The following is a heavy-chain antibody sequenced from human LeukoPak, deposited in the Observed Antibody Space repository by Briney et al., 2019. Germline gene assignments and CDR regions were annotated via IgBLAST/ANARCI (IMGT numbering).Heavy chain of an antibody. Sequence: PSETLSLTCTVSGYSISSGYYWGWIRQPPGKGLEWIGSIYHSGSTYYNPSLKSRVTISVDTSKNQFSLKLSSVTAADTAVYYCARDRVGGYSGYDTYYFDYWGQGTLVTVSS. V-gene: IGHV4-38-2*02. J-gene: IGHJ4*02. CDR2: IYHSGST. CDR3: ARDRVGGYSGYDTYYFDY. D-gene: IGHD5-12*01. CDR1: GYSISSGYY.